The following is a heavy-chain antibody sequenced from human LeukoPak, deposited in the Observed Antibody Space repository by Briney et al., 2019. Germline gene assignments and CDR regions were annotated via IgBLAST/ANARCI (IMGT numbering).Heavy chain of an antibody. CDR1: GFTFSSYS. J-gene: IGHJ4*02. Sequence: GGSLRLSCAASGFTFSSYSMNWVRQAPGKGLGWVSSISSSSSYIHYADSVKGRFTISRDNAKNSLYLQMNSLRAEDTAVYYCARTRRGSGYCTFDYWGQGTLVTVSS. CDR2: ISSSSSYI. V-gene: IGHV3-21*01. D-gene: IGHD5-12*01. CDR3: ARTRRGSGYCTFDY.